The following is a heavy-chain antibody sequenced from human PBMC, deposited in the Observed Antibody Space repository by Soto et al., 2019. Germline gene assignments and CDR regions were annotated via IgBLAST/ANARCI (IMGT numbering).Heavy chain of an antibody. J-gene: IGHJ4*02. CDR1: NDSISSNNW. V-gene: IGHV4-4*02. CDR2: IFHSGST. Sequence: QVQLQESGPGLVKPSGTLSLTCAVSNDSISSNNWWTWVRQPPGKGLEWMGEIFHSGSTSYNPSLKSRVSISVDKSKNQFSLKLTSVTAADTAVYYCARVFYSDLYYFDYWGQGTLVTVSS. D-gene: IGHD2-15*01. CDR3: ARVFYSDLYYFDY.